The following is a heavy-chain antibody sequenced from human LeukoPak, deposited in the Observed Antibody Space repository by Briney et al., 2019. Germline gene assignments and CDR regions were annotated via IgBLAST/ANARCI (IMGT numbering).Heavy chain of an antibody. V-gene: IGHV3-7*03. Sequence: GGSLRLSCAASGFTFRSFWMSWVRQAPGKRLEWVANIKQNGAEEYYMDSVKGRFTISRDNAKNSLYLQMNSLRAEDTAVYYCAKDYKSGDFPSGWGQGTLVTVSS. CDR2: IKQNGAEE. CDR1: GFTFRSFW. CDR3: AKDYKSGDFPSG. D-gene: IGHD4-17*01. J-gene: IGHJ4*02.